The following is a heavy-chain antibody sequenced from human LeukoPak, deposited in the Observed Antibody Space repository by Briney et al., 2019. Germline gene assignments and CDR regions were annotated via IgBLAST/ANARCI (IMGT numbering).Heavy chain of an antibody. CDR2: IIPIFGTA. Sequence: SSVTLSFTASVGTFSSYAIGWVRQAPGEGLEWMGGIIPIFGTANYAQKFQGRVTITTDESTSTAYMELSSLRSEDTAVYYCARGEEMATIIGAFDIWGQGTMVTVSS. CDR3: ARGEEMATIIGAFDI. CDR1: VGTFSSYA. J-gene: IGHJ3*02. V-gene: IGHV1-69*05. D-gene: IGHD5-24*01.